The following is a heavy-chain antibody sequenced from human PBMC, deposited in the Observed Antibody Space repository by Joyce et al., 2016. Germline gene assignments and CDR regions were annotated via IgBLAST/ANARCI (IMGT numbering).Heavy chain of an antibody. CDR3: VRAYWEYYFDS. V-gene: IGHV4-39*01. J-gene: IGHJ4*02. CDR2: IYYSGST. D-gene: IGHD2-8*02. CDR1: GGSIRSSGYF. Sequence: QLQLQESGPGLVKPSETLSLTCTVSGGSIRSSGYFWGWIRQPPGKGLEWIGNIYYSGSTSYNPSLKSRVTISVDTSKNQFSLKLSSVTASDTTVYYCVRAYWEYYFDSWGQGTLVTVFS.